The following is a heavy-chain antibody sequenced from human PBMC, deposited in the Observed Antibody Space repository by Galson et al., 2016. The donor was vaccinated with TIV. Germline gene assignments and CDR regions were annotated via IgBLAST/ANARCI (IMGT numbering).Heavy chain of an antibody. V-gene: IGHV1-24*01. CDR1: GHSLNELV. Sequence: SVKVSCKVSGHSLNELVIHWVRQAPGKGLEWMGGFDPEVSKTVYAQMLQGRVTMAADTSRNTAYMELGSLRFEDAAVYYCATVAWFPGLSLYNWGQGTLVTVSP. J-gene: IGHJ4*02. CDR2: FDPEVSKT. CDR3: ATVAWFPGLSLYN. D-gene: IGHD2-2*02.